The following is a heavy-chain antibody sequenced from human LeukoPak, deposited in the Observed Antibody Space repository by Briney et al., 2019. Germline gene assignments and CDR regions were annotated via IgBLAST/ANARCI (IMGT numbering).Heavy chain of an antibody. V-gene: IGHV4-34*01. D-gene: IGHD3-22*01. J-gene: IGHJ4*02. CDR2: INHSGTT. CDR3: ARAPYDSFDY. CDR1: GGSFSGYY. Sequence: SETLSLTCAVYGGSFSGYYWTWIRQPPGKGLEWIGEINHSGTTHYNPSLKSRVTISIDMSKIQFSLKLTSVTAADTAVYYCARAPYDSFDYWGQGTLVTVSS.